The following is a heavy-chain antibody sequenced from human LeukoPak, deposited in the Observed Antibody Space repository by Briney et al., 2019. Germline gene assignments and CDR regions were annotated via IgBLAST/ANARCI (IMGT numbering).Heavy chain of an antibody. D-gene: IGHD3-16*01. CDR1: GFRFSSYS. CDR2: ISSSSSYI. V-gene: IGHV3-21*01. Sequence: GGSLRLSCAVSGFRFSSYSINWVRQAPGKGLEWVSSISSSSSYIYYADSVKGRFTISRDNAKNSLSLQMNSLRSEDTAVYYCARGGDHPTYLFQYMDVWGKGTTVTVSS. J-gene: IGHJ6*03. CDR3: ARGGDHPTYLFQYMDV.